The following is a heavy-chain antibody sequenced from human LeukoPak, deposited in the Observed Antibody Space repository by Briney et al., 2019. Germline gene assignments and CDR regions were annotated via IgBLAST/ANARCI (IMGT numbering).Heavy chain of an antibody. Sequence: GASVKVSCKASGGTFSSYAISWVRQAPGQGLEWMGGIIPIFGTANYAQKFQGRVTITADKSTSTAYMELSSLRSEDTAVYYCASVIVDIVATIECYFYKCVWGNVTTVTVSS. CDR1: GGTFSSYA. J-gene: IGHJ6*03. CDR3: ASVIVDIVATIECYFYKCV. CDR2: IIPIFGTA. D-gene: IGHD5-12*01. V-gene: IGHV1-69*06.